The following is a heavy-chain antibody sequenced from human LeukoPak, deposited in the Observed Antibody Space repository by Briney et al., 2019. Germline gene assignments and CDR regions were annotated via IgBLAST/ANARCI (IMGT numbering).Heavy chain of an antibody. Sequence: GGSLRLSCAGSGFSFSSHWMSWVRQAPGKGLEWVANIKEDGSETFYVDSVKGRFTISRDNAKNSLYLQMNSLRAEDTAVYYCARGVITFGGIIVISAFDIWGQGTMVTVSS. V-gene: IGHV3-7*01. J-gene: IGHJ3*02. D-gene: IGHD3-16*02. CDR3: ARGVITFGGIIVISAFDI. CDR1: GFSFSSHW. CDR2: IKEDGSET.